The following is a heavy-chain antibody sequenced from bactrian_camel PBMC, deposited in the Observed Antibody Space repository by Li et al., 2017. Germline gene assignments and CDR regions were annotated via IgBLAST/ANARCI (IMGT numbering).Heavy chain of an antibody. V-gene: IGHV3-3*01. D-gene: IGHD4*01. CDR2: IYTRPGIT. J-gene: IGHJ4*01. Sequence: QVQLVESGGGSVQAGGSLNLSCVVSQWPYTSACVGWFRQSPGKEREKVAHIYTRPGITQYTDSVKGRFTISKDKDHVKNTLFLEMTNLKADDTAMYYCTADTVKASLATIAQFAAYEGHGTQVTVS. CDR1: QWPYTSAC.